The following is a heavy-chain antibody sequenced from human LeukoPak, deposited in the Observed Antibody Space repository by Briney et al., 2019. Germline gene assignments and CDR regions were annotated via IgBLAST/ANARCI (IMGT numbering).Heavy chain of an antibody. CDR1: GYTFTSYA. V-gene: IGHV7-4-1*02. CDR3: ARRSYGDYDRSYYMDV. J-gene: IGHJ6*03. D-gene: IGHD4-17*01. CDR2: INTNTGNP. Sequence: GASVKVSCKASGYTFTSYAMNWVRQAPGQGLEWMGWINTNTGNPTYAQGFTGRFVFSLDTSVSTAYLQISSLKAEDTAVYYCARRSYGDYDRSYYMDVWGKGTTVTVSS.